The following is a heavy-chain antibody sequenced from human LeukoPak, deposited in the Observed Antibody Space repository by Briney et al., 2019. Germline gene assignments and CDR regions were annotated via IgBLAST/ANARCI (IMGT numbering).Heavy chain of an antibody. D-gene: IGHD3-9*01. Sequence: GGSLRLFCAASGFTVSSNYMSWVRQAPGKGLEWVSVIYSGGTTYYADSVKGRFTISRDNSKNTLYLQMNSLRAEDTAVYYCARGQGNYDLLTGYHYYFDYWGQGTLVTVSS. J-gene: IGHJ4*02. V-gene: IGHV3-53*01. CDR1: GFTVSSNY. CDR2: IYSGGTT. CDR3: ARGQGNYDLLTGYHYYFDY.